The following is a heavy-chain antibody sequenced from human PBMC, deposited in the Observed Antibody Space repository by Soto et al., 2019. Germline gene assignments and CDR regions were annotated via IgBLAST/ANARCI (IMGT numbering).Heavy chain of an antibody. CDR3: ARDYPYFTVTTSGGMDV. D-gene: IGHD4-17*01. CDR1: GGSIDNFY. Sequence: SETLSLTCTVSGGSIDNFYWSWIRQPPGKGLEWIGYIYSSGSTNYNPSLKSRVTISVDTSKNQFSLKLSSVTAADTAVYFCARDYPYFTVTTSGGMDVRGQGTTVTVSS. CDR2: IYSSGST. J-gene: IGHJ6*02. V-gene: IGHV4-59*01.